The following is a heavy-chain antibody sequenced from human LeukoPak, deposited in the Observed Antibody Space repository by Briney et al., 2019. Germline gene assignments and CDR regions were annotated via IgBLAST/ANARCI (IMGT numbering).Heavy chain of an antibody. Sequence: GGSLRLSCAASGFTFTNYGMHWVRQAPGKGLEWVALISYDGSDKNYADSVKGRFTVSRDNSKNTLYLQMNSLRAEDTAVYYCAKDSSGYQGAYNWFDPWGQGTLVTVSS. D-gene: IGHD6-19*01. J-gene: IGHJ5*02. CDR1: GFTFTNYG. CDR3: AKDSSGYQGAYNWFDP. CDR2: ISYDGSDK. V-gene: IGHV3-30*18.